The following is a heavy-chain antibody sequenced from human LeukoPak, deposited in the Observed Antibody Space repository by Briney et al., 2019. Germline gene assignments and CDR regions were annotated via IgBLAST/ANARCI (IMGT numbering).Heavy chain of an antibody. D-gene: IGHD2-15*01. V-gene: IGHV4-31*03. J-gene: IGHJ4*02. Sequence: SETLSLTCTVSGGSISSGGYYWSWIRQHPGKGLEWIGYIYYSGSTYYSPSLKGRLTISLDTSKNQFPLKLSSVTAADTAMYYCARHCAGGSCADYWGQGTLVTVSS. CDR1: GGSISSGGYY. CDR2: IYYSGST. CDR3: ARHCAGGSCADY.